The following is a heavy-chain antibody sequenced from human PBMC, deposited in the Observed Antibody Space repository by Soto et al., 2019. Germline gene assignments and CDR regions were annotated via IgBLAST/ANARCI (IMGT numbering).Heavy chain of an antibody. CDR2: INHSGST. CDR1: GGSFSGYY. CDR3: ASSTGTTYPSFDY. D-gene: IGHD1-7*01. Sequence: SETLSLTCAVYGGSFSGYYWSWIRQPPGKGLEWIGEINHSGSTNYNPSLKSRVTISVDTSKNQFSLKLSSVTAADTAVYYCASSTGTTYPSFDYWGQGTLVTVSS. J-gene: IGHJ4*02. V-gene: IGHV4-34*01.